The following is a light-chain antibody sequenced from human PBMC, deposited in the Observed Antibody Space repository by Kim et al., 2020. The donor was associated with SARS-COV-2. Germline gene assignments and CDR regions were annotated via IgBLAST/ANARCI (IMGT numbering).Light chain of an antibody. J-gene: IGKJ4*01. Sequence: ASVGESVTTTCRASQSINNWLAWYQQKPGKAPKLLIYMASTLESGVPSRFSGSGSGTEFTLTISSLQPDDFATYYCQQDNSYPLTFGGGTKVDIK. CDR1: QSINNW. CDR3: QQDNSYPLT. CDR2: MAS. V-gene: IGKV1-5*03.